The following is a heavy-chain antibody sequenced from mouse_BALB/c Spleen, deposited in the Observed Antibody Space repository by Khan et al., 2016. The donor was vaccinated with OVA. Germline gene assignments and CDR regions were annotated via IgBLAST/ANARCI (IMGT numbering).Heavy chain of an antibody. J-gene: IGHJ3*01. V-gene: IGHV1S136*01. CDR2: IYPFNDDT. CDR3: APVGNDDVSFAY. D-gene: IGHD2-1*01. Sequence: VQLKQSGPELVKPGASVKMSCKASGYTFTSYVMHWVKQKPGLGLEWIGYIYPFNDDTKYNEKFKGKATLTSDKSSSTAYMELSSLTSEDSAVYYWAPVGNDDVSFAYWGQGTLGTVSA. CDR1: GYTFTSYV.